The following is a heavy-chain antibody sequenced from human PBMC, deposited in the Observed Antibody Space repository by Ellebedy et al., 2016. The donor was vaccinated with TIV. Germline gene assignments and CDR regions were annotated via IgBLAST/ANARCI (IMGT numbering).Heavy chain of an antibody. V-gene: IGHV1-69*04. D-gene: IGHD5-12*01. CDR1: GGTFSSYA. J-gene: IGHJ3*02. CDR2: IIPILGIA. Sequence: SVKVSXXASGGTFSSYAISWVRQAPGQGLEWMGRIIPILGIANYAQKFQGRVTITADKSTSTAYMELSSLRSEDTAVYYCARSPPNGYSGYGSDDAFDIWGQGTMVTVSS. CDR3: ARSPPNGYSGYGSDDAFDI.